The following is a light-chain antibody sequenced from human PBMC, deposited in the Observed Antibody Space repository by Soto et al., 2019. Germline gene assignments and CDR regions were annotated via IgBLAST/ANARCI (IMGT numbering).Light chain of an antibody. CDR1: QTVNSNY. J-gene: IGKJ1*01. Sequence: EIVLTQSPGTLSLSPGERASLSCRASQTVNSNYLAWYQQKPGQAPRLLIYDASSRATGIPDRFGGSGSGTDFTLTISRLEPEDFAMYYCQQYGGSPQTFGRGTKVEIK. CDR3: QQYGGSPQT. V-gene: IGKV3-20*01. CDR2: DAS.